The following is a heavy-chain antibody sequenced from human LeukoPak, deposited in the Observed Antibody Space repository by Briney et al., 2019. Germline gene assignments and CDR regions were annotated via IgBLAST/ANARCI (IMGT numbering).Heavy chain of an antibody. J-gene: IGHJ4*02. Sequence: GGSLRLSCAASGFTFSSYAMHWVRQAPGKGLEWVAVISYDGSNKYYADSVKGRFTISRDNSKNTLYLQMNSLRAEDTAVYYCARGWYYYDSSGYYPDCWGQGTLVTVSS. V-gene: IGHV3-30*01. CDR3: ARGWYYYDSSGYYPDC. CDR2: ISYDGSNK. D-gene: IGHD3-22*01. CDR1: GFTFSSYA.